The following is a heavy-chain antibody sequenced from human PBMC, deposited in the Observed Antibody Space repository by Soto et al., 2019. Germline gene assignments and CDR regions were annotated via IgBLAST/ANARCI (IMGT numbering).Heavy chain of an antibody. CDR1: GFTFSSYS. Sequence: GGPLRLSCAASGFTFSSYSMNWVRQAPGKGLEWVSSISSSSSYIYYADSVKGRFTISRDNAKNSLYLQMNSLRAEDTAVYYCARAPYSSGWPYYFDYWGQGTLVTVSS. CDR3: ARAPYSSGWPYYFDY. D-gene: IGHD6-19*01. CDR2: ISSSSSYI. V-gene: IGHV3-21*01. J-gene: IGHJ4*02.